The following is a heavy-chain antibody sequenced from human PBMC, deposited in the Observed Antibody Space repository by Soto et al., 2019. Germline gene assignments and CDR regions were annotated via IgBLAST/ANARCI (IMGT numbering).Heavy chain of an antibody. D-gene: IGHD3-10*01. Sequence: ESGGGLVQPGGSLTLSCAVSGFTFSSYWMSWVRQAPGKGLEWVANMNQDGSGRFYVDSVKGRFTISRDNAKNSLHLQMSSLRAEDTAVYYCAISPTTNSLSGYWGQGTLVTVSS. V-gene: IGHV3-7*01. CDR3: AISPTTNSLSGY. J-gene: IGHJ4*02. CDR2: MNQDGSGR. CDR1: GFTFSSYW.